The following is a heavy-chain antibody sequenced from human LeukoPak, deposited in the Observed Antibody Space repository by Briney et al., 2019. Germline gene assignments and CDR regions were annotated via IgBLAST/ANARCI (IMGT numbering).Heavy chain of an antibody. CDR1: GYTFTSYD. V-gene: IGHV1-8*01. CDR2: MNPNSGNT. CDR3: ARGGGNYYDSSGRGGGSGSGFDY. J-gene: IGHJ4*02. Sequence: GASVKVSCKASGYTFTSYDINWVRQATGQGLEWMGWMNPNSGNTGYAQKFQGRVTMTRNTSISSAYMELSILRSEDTAVYDCARGGGNYYDSSGRGGGSGSGFDYWGQGTLVTVSS. D-gene: IGHD3-22*01.